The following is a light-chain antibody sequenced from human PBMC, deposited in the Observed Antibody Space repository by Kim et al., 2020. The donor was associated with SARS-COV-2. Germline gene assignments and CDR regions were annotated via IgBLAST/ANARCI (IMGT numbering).Light chain of an antibody. J-gene: IGLJ3*02. CDR2: YDS. CDR1: NIGSKS. V-gene: IGLV3-21*04. CDR3: QVWDSSSDHRV. Sequence: APGKTARITCGGNNIGSKSVHGYQQKPGQAPVLVIYYDSGRPSGIPERFSGSNSGNTATLTISRVEAGYEADYYCQVWDSSSDHRVFGGGTQLTVL.